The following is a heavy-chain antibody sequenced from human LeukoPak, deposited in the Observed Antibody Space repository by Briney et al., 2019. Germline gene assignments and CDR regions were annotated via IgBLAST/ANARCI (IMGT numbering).Heavy chain of an antibody. D-gene: IGHD3-22*01. CDR3: AKDHYYDSSGYYHFYYYYMDV. J-gene: IGHJ6*03. V-gene: IGHV3-23*01. CDR2: ISGSGGST. Sequence: GGSLRLSCAASGFTFSSYAMSWVRQAPGKGLEWVSAISGSGGSTYYADSVKDRFTISRDNSKNTLYLQMNSLRAEDTAVYYCAKDHYYDSSGYYHFYYYYMDVWGKGTTVTVSS. CDR1: GFTFSSYA.